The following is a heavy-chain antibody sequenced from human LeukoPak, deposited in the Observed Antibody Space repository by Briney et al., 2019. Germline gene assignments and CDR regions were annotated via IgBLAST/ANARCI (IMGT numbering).Heavy chain of an antibody. J-gene: IGHJ1*01. D-gene: IGHD3-16*01. CDR2: IGTAGDT. CDR3: AKDDDWGRFNH. Sequence: GGSLRLSCAASGFTLSSYDMHWVRQATGKGLEWVSAIGTAGDTYYPGSVKGRFTISRENAKNSLYLQMNSLRAEDTAMYYCAKDDDWGRFNHWGQGTLVTVSS. CDR1: GFTLSSYD. V-gene: IGHV3-13*01.